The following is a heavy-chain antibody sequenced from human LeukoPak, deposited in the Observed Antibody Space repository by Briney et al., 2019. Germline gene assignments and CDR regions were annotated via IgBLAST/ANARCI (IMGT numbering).Heavy chain of an antibody. CDR1: GFTFDDYD. D-gene: IGHD5-12*01. J-gene: IGHJ6*03. Sequence: PGGSLRLSCEASGFTFDDYDMTWVRQAPGKGLEWVSDINWNGGNTDYAVSVKGRFTISRDNAKNSLYLQMNSLRAEDTAFYYCARRRLHDYNYYYMDVWGKGTTVTVSS. V-gene: IGHV3-20*04. CDR3: ARRRLHDYNYYYMDV. CDR2: INWNGGNT.